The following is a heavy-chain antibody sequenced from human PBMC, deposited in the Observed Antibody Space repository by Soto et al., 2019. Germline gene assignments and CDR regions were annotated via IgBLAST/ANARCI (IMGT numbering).Heavy chain of an antibody. CDR1: GGTFSSYA. CDR2: IIPIFGTA. Sequence: SVKVSCKASGGTFSSYAISWVRQAPGQGLEWMGGIIPIFGTANYAQKFQGRVTITADESTSTAYMELSSLSSEDTAVYYCARLRYSSAVVRYWYYGMDVWGQGTTVTVP. J-gene: IGHJ6*02. D-gene: IGHD5-18*01. V-gene: IGHV1-69*13. CDR3: ARLRYSSAVVRYWYYGMDV.